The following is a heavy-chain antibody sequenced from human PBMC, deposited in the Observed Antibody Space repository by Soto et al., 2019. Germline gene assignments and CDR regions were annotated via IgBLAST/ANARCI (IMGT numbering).Heavy chain of an antibody. Sequence: LRLSCVGSGFTFSNFSINWIRQAPGKGLEWVSSISSRSDIYYADSLKGRFTISRDNAKNSVSLQMNSLRAEDTAVYYCAREYTAWPLAYGLDVWGQGTTVTV. V-gene: IGHV3-21*01. J-gene: IGHJ6*02. CDR1: GFTFSNFS. D-gene: IGHD2-2*02. CDR3: AREYTAWPLAYGLDV. CDR2: ISSRSDI.